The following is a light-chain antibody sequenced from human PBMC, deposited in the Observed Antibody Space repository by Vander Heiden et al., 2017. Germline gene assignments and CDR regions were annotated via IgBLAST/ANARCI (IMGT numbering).Light chain of an antibody. CDR3: QQDVNSPLT. V-gene: IGKV3-20*01. CDR2: GAS. CDR1: QSLTSTY. Sequence: EIVLTQSPGTLSLSPGERATLSCRASQSLTSTYLAWYQQKPGQAPRLLIYGASSRATGFPDRFSGSGSGTEFTLTISRLEPEDFAVYYCQQDVNSPLTFGGGTKVEIK. J-gene: IGKJ4*01.